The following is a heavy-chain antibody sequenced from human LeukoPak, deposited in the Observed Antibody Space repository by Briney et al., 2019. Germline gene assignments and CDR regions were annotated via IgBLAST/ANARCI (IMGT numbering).Heavy chain of an antibody. CDR3: ARDLPQLERQLDAFDI. CDR1: GYTFTNYA. J-gene: IGHJ3*02. V-gene: IGHV7-4-1*02. Sequence: ASVKVSCKASGYTFTNYAMNWVRQAPGQGLEWMGWINTNTGNPTYAQGFTGRFVFSLDTSVSTAYLQISRLKAEDTAVYYCARDLPQLERQLDAFDIWGQGTMVTVSS. CDR2: INTNTGNP. D-gene: IGHD1-1*01.